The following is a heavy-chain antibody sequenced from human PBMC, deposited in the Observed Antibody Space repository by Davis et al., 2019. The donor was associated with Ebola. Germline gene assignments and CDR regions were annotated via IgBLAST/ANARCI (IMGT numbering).Heavy chain of an antibody. J-gene: IGHJ2*01. CDR1: GYSFTSYW. Sequence: GESLKISCKGSGYSFTSYWISWVRQMPGKGLEWMGRIDPSDSYTNYSPSFQGHVTISADKSISTAYLQWSSLKASDTAMYYCARHVSEQWLVHWYFDLWGRGTLVTVSS. D-gene: IGHD6-19*01. CDR3: ARHVSEQWLVHWYFDL. CDR2: IDPSDSYT. V-gene: IGHV5-10-1*01.